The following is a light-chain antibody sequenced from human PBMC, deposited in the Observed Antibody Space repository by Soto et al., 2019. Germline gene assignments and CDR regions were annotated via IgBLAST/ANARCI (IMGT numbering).Light chain of an antibody. CDR2: DGT. V-gene: IGKV1-33*01. CDR1: QDIRGY. Sequence: DIQMTQSPSSLSASVGDRVTITCQASQDIRGYLNWYQQKPGKPPKVLIYDGTNFETGVSKRFSGSGFGKNFTLTLLSPQPDEIGTYYCQQYETFPITFGHGTRVDIK. J-gene: IGKJ5*01. CDR3: QQYETFPIT.